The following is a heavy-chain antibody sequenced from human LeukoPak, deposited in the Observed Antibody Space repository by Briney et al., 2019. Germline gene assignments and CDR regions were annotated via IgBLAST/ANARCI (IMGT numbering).Heavy chain of an antibody. CDR3: ARGNFYSGSGSSPLDY. CDR2: INRDGSRT. J-gene: IGHJ4*02. V-gene: IGHV3-74*01. CDR1: GFTFNNYW. D-gene: IGHD3-10*01. Sequence: SGGSLRLSCAASGFTFNNYWMHWVRQVPGKGLVRVSSINRDGSRTNYVDSAKGRFTISRDNAKNTLFLQMNSLGTEDSAVYYCARGNFYSGSGSSPLDYWGQGTLVTVSS.